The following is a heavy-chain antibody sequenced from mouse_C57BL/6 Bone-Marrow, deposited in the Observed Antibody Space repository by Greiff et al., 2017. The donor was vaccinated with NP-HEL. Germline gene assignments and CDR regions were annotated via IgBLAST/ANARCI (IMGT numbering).Heavy chain of an antibody. CDR2: IDPENGDT. CDR3: TTRDYAYWYFDV. CDR1: GFNIKDDY. D-gene: IGHD2-4*01. Sequence: VQLQQSGAELVRPGASVKLSCTASGFNIKDDYMHWVKQRPEQGLEWIGWIDPENGDTEYASKFQGKATITADTSSNTAYLQLSSLTSEDTAVYYCTTRDYAYWYFDVWGTGTTVTVSS. J-gene: IGHJ1*03. V-gene: IGHV14-4*01.